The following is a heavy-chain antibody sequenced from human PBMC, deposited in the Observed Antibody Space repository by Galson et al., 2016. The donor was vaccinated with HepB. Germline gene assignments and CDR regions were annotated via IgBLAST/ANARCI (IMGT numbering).Heavy chain of an antibody. D-gene: IGHD4-17*01. CDR3: ARDLGGAYGTVRSLDY. CDR2: TYYRSRWYN. Sequence: CAISGDSVSSNSAAWNWIRQSPSRGLEWLGRTYYRSRWYNDYAVSVKSRITINPDTSKNQFSLQLNSVTPEDTAVYYCARDLGGAYGTVRSLDYWGQGTLVTVSS. J-gene: IGHJ4*02. CDR1: GDSVSSNSAA. V-gene: IGHV6-1*01.